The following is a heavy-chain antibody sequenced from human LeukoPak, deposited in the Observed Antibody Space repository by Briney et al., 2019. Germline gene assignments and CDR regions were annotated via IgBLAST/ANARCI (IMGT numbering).Heavy chain of an antibody. D-gene: IGHD3/OR15-3a*01. V-gene: IGHV3-23*01. Sequence: GGSLRLSCAASGFTFSTYAMSWVRQAPGKGLEWVSALSGSGGNTYYADSVKGRFTISRDNSKNTLYLQMNSLRAEDTAVHYCAKRTGYYIGSAFDIWGQGTMVTVSS. CDR3: AKRTGYYIGSAFDI. CDR1: GFTFSTYA. CDR2: LSGSGGNT. J-gene: IGHJ3*02.